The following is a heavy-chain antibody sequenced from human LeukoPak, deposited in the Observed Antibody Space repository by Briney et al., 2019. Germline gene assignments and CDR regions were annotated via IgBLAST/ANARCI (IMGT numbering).Heavy chain of an antibody. Sequence: GGSLRLSCAASGFTFSSYWMHWVRQAPGKGLVWVSRINSDGSSTSYADSVKGRFTISRDNAKNTLYLQMNSLRAEDTAVYYCAGYCSSISCHLFGYWGQGTLVTVSS. CDR1: GFTFSSYW. D-gene: IGHD2-2*01. V-gene: IGHV3-74*01. CDR3: AGYCSSISCHLFGY. CDR2: INSDGSST. J-gene: IGHJ4*02.